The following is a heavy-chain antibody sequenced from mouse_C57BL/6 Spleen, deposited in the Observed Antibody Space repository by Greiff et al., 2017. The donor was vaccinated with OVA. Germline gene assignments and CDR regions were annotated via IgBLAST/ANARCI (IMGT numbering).Heavy chain of an antibody. CDR3: ASGGGYYFED. V-gene: IGHV1-59*01. J-gene: IGHJ2*01. Sequence: QVQLQQPGAELVRPGTSVKLSCKASGYTFTSYWMHWVKQRPGQGLEWIGVIAPSDSYTNYNQKFKGKATLTVDTSSSTAYMQLSSLTSEDSAVYYCASGGGYYFEDWGKGTTLTVSS. CDR1: GYTFTSYW. CDR2: IAPSDSYT.